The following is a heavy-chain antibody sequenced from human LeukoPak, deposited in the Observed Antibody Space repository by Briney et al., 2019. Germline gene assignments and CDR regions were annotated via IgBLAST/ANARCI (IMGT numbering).Heavy chain of an antibody. Sequence: QPGGSLRLSCAASGSTFSNYDMHWVRQTTGKRLEWVSGIGTAGDTYYPGSVKGRFTISRENAKSSLFLQMNSLTVGDTAVYYCVRAERRDGYNYLASWGQGTLVTVSS. CDR1: GSTFSNYD. D-gene: IGHD5-24*01. CDR3: VRAERRDGYNYLAS. CDR2: IGTAGDT. V-gene: IGHV3-13*01. J-gene: IGHJ4*02.